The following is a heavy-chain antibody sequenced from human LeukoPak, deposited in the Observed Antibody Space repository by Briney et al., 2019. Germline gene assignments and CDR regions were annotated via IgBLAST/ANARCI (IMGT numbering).Heavy chain of an antibody. J-gene: IGHJ4*02. D-gene: IGHD4-11*01. CDR2: INQAGSER. Sequence: PGGSLRLSCAVSGFSFSNYWMSWVRQAPGKGLEWVANINQAGSERYYVDSVRGRFTISRDNAKNSLYLQVNSLRADDTAVYYCARDGGTAMATTFDHWGQGTLVTVSS. CDR3: ARDGGTAMATTFDH. CDR1: GFSFSNYW. V-gene: IGHV3-7*01.